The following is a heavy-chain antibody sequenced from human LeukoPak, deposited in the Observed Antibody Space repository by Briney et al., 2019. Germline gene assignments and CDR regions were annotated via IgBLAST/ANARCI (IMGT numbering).Heavy chain of an antibody. Sequence: SETLSLTCTVSGYSISSGYYWGWIRQPPGKGLEWIGSIYHSGSTYYNPSLKSRVTISVDTSKNQFPLKLSSVTAADTAVYYCARDLSMADLGWFDPWGQGTLVTVSS. V-gene: IGHV4-38-2*02. D-gene: IGHD2-8*01. CDR3: ARDLSMADLGWFDP. CDR2: IYHSGST. CDR1: GYSISSGYY. J-gene: IGHJ5*02.